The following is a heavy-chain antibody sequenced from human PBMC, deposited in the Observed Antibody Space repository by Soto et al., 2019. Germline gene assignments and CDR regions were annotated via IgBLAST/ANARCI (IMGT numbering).Heavy chain of an antibody. J-gene: IGHJ4*02. Sequence: GSLRLSCAASGFTFSSHWMNWVRQGPGKGLVWVSRISGDGRTTSHADSVKGRFTISRDNAKNTLYLQMNSLRVEDTAVYYCARGVPNCSSSSCYFDFWGQGILVTVSS. D-gene: IGHD2-2*01. CDR3: ARGVPNCSSSSCYFDF. CDR1: GFTFSSHW. V-gene: IGHV3-74*01. CDR2: ISGDGRTT.